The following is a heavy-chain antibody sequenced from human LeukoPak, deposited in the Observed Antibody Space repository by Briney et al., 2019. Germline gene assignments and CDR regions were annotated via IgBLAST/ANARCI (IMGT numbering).Heavy chain of an antibody. V-gene: IGHV3-20*04. Sequence: GGSLRLSCAASGFTFDDYGMSLVRQAPGKGLEWVSGINWNGGSTGYADSVKGRFTISRDKAKNSLYLQMNSLRAEDTALYYCARDWDYYGSGSYYTGFDYWGQGTLVTVSS. J-gene: IGHJ4*02. CDR3: ARDWDYYGSGSYYTGFDY. CDR2: INWNGGST. CDR1: GFTFDDYG. D-gene: IGHD3-10*01.